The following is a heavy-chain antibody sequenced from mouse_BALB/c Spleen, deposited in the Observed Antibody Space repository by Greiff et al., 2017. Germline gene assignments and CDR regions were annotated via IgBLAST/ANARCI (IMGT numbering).Heavy chain of an antibody. CDR1: GYSITSGYS. CDR2: IHYSGST. Sequence: VQLQQSGPDLVKPSQSLSLTCTVTGYSITSGYSWHWIWQFPGNKLEWMGYIHYSGSTNYNPSLKSRISITRDTSKNQFFLQLNSVTTEDTATYYWAIGGYGNYGKGFDYWGQGTTLTVSS. J-gene: IGHJ2*01. V-gene: IGHV3-1*02. CDR3: AIGGYGNYGKGFDY. D-gene: IGHD2-10*02.